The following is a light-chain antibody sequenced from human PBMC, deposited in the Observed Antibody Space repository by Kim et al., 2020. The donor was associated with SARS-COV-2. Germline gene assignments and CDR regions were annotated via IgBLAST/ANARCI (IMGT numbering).Light chain of an antibody. V-gene: IGKV1-27*01. CDR1: QGISNY. CDR3: QKYNSAPS. J-gene: IGKJ1*01. CDR2: AAS. Sequence: SASVGDRDTITCRASQGISNYLAWYQQKPGKVPKLLIYAASTLQSGVPSRFSGSGSGTDFTLTISSLQPEDVATYYCQKYNSAPSFGQGTKVDIK.